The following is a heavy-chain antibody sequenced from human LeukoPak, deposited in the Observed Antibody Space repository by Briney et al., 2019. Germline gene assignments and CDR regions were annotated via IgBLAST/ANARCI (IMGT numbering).Heavy chain of an antibody. CDR3: ARVIVGARGTDYYYYYMDV. J-gene: IGHJ6*03. D-gene: IGHD1-26*01. CDR2: IYYSGST. Sequence: SETLSLTCTVSGGSISSSSYYWGWIRQPPGKGLEWIGSIYYSGSTYYNPSLKSRVTISVDTSKNQFSLKLSSVTAADTAVYYCARVIVGARGTDYYYYYMDVWGKGTTVTVSS. CDR1: GGSISSSSYY. V-gene: IGHV4-39*07.